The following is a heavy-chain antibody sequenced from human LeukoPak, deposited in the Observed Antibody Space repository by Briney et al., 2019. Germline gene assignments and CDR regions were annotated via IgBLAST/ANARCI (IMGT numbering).Heavy chain of an antibody. V-gene: IGHV3-30*02. Sequence: PGGSLRLSCAASGFTFSSYGMHWVRQAPGKGLEWVAFIRYDGSNKYYADSVKGGFTISRDNSKNTLYLQMNSLRAEDTAVYYCAKETKYSSSWYYYYYYMDVWGKGTTVTVSS. CDR1: GFTFSSYG. D-gene: IGHD6-13*01. CDR3: AKETKYSSSWYYYYYYMDV. CDR2: IRYDGSNK. J-gene: IGHJ6*03.